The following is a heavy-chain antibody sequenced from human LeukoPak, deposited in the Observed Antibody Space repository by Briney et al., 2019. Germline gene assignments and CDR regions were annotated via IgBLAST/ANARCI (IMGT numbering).Heavy chain of an antibody. CDR3: ARGRGDDSSGFYPYYFDY. CDR1: GGSFSVYY. CDR2: INHSGST. V-gene: IGHV4-34*01. D-gene: IGHD3-22*01. Sequence: SETLSLTCAVYGGSFSVYYWSWIRQPPGKGLEWIGEINHSGSTNYNPSLKSRVTISVDTSKNQFSLKLSSVTAADTAVYYCARGRGDDSSGFYPYYFDYWGQGTLVTVSS. J-gene: IGHJ4*02.